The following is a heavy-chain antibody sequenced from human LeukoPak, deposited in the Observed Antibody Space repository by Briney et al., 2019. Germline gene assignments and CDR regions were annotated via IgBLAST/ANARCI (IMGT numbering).Heavy chain of an antibody. Sequence: GGSLRLSCAASAFTFSSYAMTWVRQAPGKGLEWVSGISGSGGSTYYADSVKGRFTISRDNTKNTLYLQMNSLRVEDTAVYYCARGVSAYGGQGTLVTVSS. CDR2: ISGSGGST. V-gene: IGHV3-23*01. CDR3: ARGVSAY. CDR1: AFTFSSYA. J-gene: IGHJ4*02. D-gene: IGHD5/OR15-5a*01.